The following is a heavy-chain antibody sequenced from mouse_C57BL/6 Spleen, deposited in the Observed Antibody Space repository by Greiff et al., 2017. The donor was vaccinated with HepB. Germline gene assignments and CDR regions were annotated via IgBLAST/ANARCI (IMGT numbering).Heavy chain of an antibody. J-gene: IGHJ3*01. CDR2: IDPSDSYT. Sequence: QVQLKQPGAELVRPGTSVKLSCKASGYTFTSYWMHWVKQRPGQGLEWIGVIDPSDSYTNYNQKFKGKATLTVDTSSSTAYMQLSSLTSEDSAVYYCARREDYYAYWSQGTLVTVSA. CDR1: GYTFTSYW. CDR3: ARREDYYAY. D-gene: IGHD1-1*01. V-gene: IGHV1-59*01.